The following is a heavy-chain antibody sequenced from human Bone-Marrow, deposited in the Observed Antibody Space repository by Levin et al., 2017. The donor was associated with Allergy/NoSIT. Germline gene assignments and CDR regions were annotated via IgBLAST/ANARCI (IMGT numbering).Heavy chain of an antibody. Sequence: GGSLRLSCAASGFTVSSNYMSWVRQAPGKGLEWVSVIRSAGTTEYADSVKGRVTISRDNSKNTLFLQMNRLRVEDTAVYYCAREGRRVQEVNDALDLWGQGTMVTVSS. J-gene: IGHJ3*01. CDR2: IRSAGTT. D-gene: IGHD3-22*01. V-gene: IGHV3-53*01. CDR1: GFTVSSNY. CDR3: AREGRRVQEVNDALDL.